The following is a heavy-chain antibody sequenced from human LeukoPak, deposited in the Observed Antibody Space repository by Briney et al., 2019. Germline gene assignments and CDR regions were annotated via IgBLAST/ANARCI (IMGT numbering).Heavy chain of an antibody. D-gene: IGHD3-3*01. J-gene: IGHJ5*02. CDR1: GYTFTSYD. CDR3: AGILDSNNWFDP. CDR2: MNPNSGNT. Sequence: ASVKVSCKASGYTFTSYDINWVRQATGQGLEWMGWMNPNSGNTGYAQKFQGRVTVTRNTSISTAYMELSSLRSEDTAVYYCAGILDSNNWFDPWGQGTLVTVSS. V-gene: IGHV1-8*01.